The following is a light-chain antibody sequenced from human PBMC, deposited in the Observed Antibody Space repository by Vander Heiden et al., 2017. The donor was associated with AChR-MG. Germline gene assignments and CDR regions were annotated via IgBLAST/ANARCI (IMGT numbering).Light chain of an antibody. Sequence: IVMSQSPDSLAVSLCERATTNCKSSQSVLYTSNNKDYLTWYQQQLGQPHKLIIYWASSRESGVSDRFSRSGSGTDFTLTIRSLQAEDVTVYYCQEYGSPAYTFGPGTKVEIK. CDR2: WAS. V-gene: IGKV4-1*01. CDR3: QEYGSPAYT. J-gene: IGKJ2*01. CDR1: QSVLYTSNNKDY.